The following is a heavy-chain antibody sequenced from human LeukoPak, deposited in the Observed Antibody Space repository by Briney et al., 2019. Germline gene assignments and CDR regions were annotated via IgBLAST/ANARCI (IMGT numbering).Heavy chain of an antibody. V-gene: IGHV1-46*01. Sequence: ASVKVSCKASGYTFINYYIHWMRQAPGQGLEWMGIINPSRGSTSYAPRFQGRVTMTRDVSTDTVYMELSSLISDDTAVYYCTRGPPVTLAGGWADQWGQGTLVTVSS. CDR2: INPSRGST. CDR1: GYTFINYY. D-gene: IGHD6-19*01. CDR3: TRGPPVTLAGGWADQ. J-gene: IGHJ4*02.